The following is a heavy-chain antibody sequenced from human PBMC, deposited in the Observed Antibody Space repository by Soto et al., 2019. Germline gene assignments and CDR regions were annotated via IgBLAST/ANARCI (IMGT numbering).Heavy chain of an antibody. CDR1: GGSISSGDYY. Sequence: KLPETLSLTCTVSGGSISSGDYYWSWIRQPPGKGLEWIGYIYYSGSTYYNPSLKSRVTISVDTSKNQFSLKLSSVTAADTAVYYCARGVHGPVDLDYWGQGTLVTVSS. CDR3: ARGVHGPVDLDY. CDR2: IYYSGST. J-gene: IGHJ4*02. D-gene: IGHD3-9*01. V-gene: IGHV4-30-4*01.